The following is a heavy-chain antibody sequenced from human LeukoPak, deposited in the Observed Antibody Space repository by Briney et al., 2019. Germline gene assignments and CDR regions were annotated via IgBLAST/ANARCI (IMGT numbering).Heavy chain of an antibody. CDR2: ISGSGGST. J-gene: IGHJ4*02. Sequence: GGSLRLSSAASGFTFSSYAMSWVRQAPGKGLEWVSAISGSGGSTYYADSVKGRFTISRDNSKNTLYLQMNSLRAEDTAVYYCATLMPGIAVAGYYFDYWGQGTLVTVSS. CDR3: ATLMPGIAVAGYYFDY. V-gene: IGHV3-23*01. CDR1: GFTFSSYA. D-gene: IGHD6-19*01.